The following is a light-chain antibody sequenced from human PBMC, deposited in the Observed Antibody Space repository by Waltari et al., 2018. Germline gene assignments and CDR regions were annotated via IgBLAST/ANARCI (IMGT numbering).Light chain of an antibody. CDR2: GAS. Sequence: DIQMTQSPSSLSACVGDTVTVTGRASQNIRTYLNWYQQKTAKAPKLLIYGASTLQRGVPSRFRGSASGTEFTLTVTNLQPDDFATYFCQQSFSSPWTFGQGTTVNI. CDR1: QNIRTY. J-gene: IGKJ1*01. V-gene: IGKV1-39*01. CDR3: QQSFSSPWT.